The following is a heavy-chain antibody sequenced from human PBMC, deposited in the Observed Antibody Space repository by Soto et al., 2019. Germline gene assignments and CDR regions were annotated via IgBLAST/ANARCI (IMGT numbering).Heavy chain of an antibody. CDR2: MNPNSGNT. CDR1: GYTFTSYD. J-gene: IGHJ3*02. Sequence: GASVKVSCKASGYTFTSYDINGVRQATGQGLEWMGWMNPNSGNTGYAQKFQGRVTMTRNTSISTAYMELSSLRSEDTAVYYCALCSGGSCYYLAFDIWGQGTMVTVSS. V-gene: IGHV1-8*01. D-gene: IGHD2-15*01. CDR3: ALCSGGSCYYLAFDI.